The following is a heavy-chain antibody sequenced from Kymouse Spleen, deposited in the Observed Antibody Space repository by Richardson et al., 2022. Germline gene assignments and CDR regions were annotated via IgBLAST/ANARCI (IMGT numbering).Heavy chain of an antibody. D-gene: IGHD2-21*02. J-gene: IGHJ4*02. CDR2: IYYSGST. V-gene: IGHV4-39*01. CDR3: ARGLAYCGGDCYPSFDY. Sequence: QLQLQESGPGLVKPSETLSLTCTVSGGSISSSSYYWGWIRQPPGKGLEWIGSIYYSGSTYYNPSLKSRVTISVDTSKNQFSLKLSSVTAADTAVYYCARGLAYCGGDCYPSFDYWGQGTLVTVSS. CDR1: GGSISSSSYY.